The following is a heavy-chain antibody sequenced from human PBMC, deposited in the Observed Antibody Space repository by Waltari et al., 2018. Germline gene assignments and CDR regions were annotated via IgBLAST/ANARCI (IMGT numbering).Heavy chain of an antibody. CDR2: ISYSVST. Sequence: QLQLQESGPGLVKPSETLSLTCTVSGGSISSSSYYWGWIRQPPGKGLEWIGSISYSVSTYATPSLTRRVTISLDTSKDQCSLKLGSVTAADTAVYYCAREGVATQRGCQHWGQGTLVTVSS. V-gene: IGHV4-39*07. D-gene: IGHD5-12*01. CDR1: GGSISSSSYY. CDR3: AREGVATQRGCQH. J-gene: IGHJ1*01.